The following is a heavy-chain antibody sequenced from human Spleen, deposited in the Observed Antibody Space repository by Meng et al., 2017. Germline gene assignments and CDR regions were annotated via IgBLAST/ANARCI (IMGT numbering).Heavy chain of an antibody. D-gene: IGHD3-10*01. CDR3: ARGISMVRGVATPYYFDS. J-gene: IGHJ4*02. CDR2: IIPMFGVP. Sequence: SVKVSCKASGYTFTGYYMHWVRQAPGQGLEWMGGIIPMFGVPTYAQRFQGRVTITSDKYTTTAYMELSSLRSEDTAVYYCARGISMVRGVATPYYFDSWGQGTLVTVSS. CDR1: GYTFTGYY. V-gene: IGHV1-69*10.